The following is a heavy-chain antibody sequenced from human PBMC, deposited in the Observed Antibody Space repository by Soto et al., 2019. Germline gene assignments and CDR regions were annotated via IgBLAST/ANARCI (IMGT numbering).Heavy chain of an antibody. CDR1: GFTFSSYG. Sequence: PGGSLRLSCAASGFTFSSYGMTWVRQAPGKGLEWVSFSSATGAGTYYADSVKGRFTISRDNSKNTLYLQMTSLRADDTAVYYCAKDRRAGGNYGFYSDFWGPGALVTVSS. CDR3: AKDRRAGGNYGFYSDF. CDR2: SSATGAGT. J-gene: IGHJ4*02. D-gene: IGHD1-7*01. V-gene: IGHV3-23*01.